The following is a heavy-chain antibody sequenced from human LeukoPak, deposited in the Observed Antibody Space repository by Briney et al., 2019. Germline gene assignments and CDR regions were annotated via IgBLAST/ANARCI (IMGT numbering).Heavy chain of an antibody. CDR3: AKSSTSHKWFDP. CDR1: GFTFSSYA. CDR2: IIPIFGTA. V-gene: IGHV1-69*01. Sequence: GGSLRLSCAASGFTFSSYAISWVRQAPGQGLEWMGGIIPIFGTANYAQKFQGRVTITADESASTAYMEMSSLKSEDTAVYYCAKSSTSHKWFDPWGQGTLVTVSS. D-gene: IGHD2-2*01. J-gene: IGHJ5*02.